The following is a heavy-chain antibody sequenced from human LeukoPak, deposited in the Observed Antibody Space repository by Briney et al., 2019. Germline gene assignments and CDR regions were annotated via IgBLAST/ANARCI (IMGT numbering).Heavy chain of an antibody. Sequence: SETLSLTCTVSGGSISNYYWSWIRQPPGKGLEWIGYIYYSGSTNYNPSLKSRVTISVDTSKNQFSLKLSSVTAADTAVYYCARDRPPEHYYDSSHWDYYYGMDVWGQGTTVTVSS. D-gene: IGHD3-22*01. CDR1: GGSISNYY. CDR2: IYYSGST. V-gene: IGHV4-59*01. J-gene: IGHJ6*02. CDR3: ARDRPPEHYYDSSHWDYYYGMDV.